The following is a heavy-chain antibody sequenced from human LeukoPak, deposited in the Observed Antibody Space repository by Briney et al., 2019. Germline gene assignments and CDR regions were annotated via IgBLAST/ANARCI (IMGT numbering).Heavy chain of an antibody. J-gene: IGHJ4*02. CDR3: AKDLGGSATTV. Sequence: PGGSLRLSCAASGFTFEDHVMHWVRQAPGKGLEWVSSISWSGDRMGYADAVKGRFTMSRDNAKNSLFLQMNSLRVEDTALYYCAKDLGGSATTVWGQGTLVTVSS. D-gene: IGHD2-2*01. CDR1: GFTFEDHV. CDR2: ISWSGDRM. V-gene: IGHV3-9*01.